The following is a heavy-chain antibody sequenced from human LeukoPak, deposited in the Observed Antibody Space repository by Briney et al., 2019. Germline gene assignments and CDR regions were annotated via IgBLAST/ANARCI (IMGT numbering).Heavy chain of an antibody. J-gene: IGHJ6*03. Sequence: GGSLRLSCAASGFTFSSYSMNWVRQAPGKGLEWVSAISGSGGSTYYADSVKGRFTISRDNSKSTLYLQMNSLRAEDTAVYYCAKESSSGWYSPTYYCYYYMDVWGKGTTVTISS. D-gene: IGHD6-19*01. CDR2: ISGSGGST. CDR3: AKESSSGWYSPTYYCYYYMDV. V-gene: IGHV3-23*01. CDR1: GFTFSSYS.